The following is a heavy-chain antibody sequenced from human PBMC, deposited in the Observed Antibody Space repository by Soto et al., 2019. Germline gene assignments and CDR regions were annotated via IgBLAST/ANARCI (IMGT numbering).Heavy chain of an antibody. D-gene: IGHD3-22*01. CDR3: ARYSSGYKAGPFDY. V-gene: IGHV4-31*03. Sequence: SVTMCVTCTVAGGYIIGGGCYWSWISKHPGKGLEWIGYIYYSGSTYYNPSLKSRVTISVDTSKNQFSLKLSSVTAADTAVYYCARYSSGYKAGPFDYWGQGTLVTVSS. CDR1: GGYIIGGGCY. CDR2: IYYSGST. J-gene: IGHJ4*02.